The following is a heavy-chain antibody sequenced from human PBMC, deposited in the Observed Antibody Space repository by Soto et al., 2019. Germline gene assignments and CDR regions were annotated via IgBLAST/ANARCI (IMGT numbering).Heavy chain of an antibody. V-gene: IGHV3-11*06. Sequence: KPWGSLRLSCAASGFTFIDFYIILIRHAPWKGLEWVSYISSSGSHTPYADSAKGRFTISRDNAKDSVYLQMNSLRAEDTAVYYCARVGSTSAAGVLDYWGQGTLVTVSS. J-gene: IGHJ4*02. CDR1: GFTFIDFY. D-gene: IGHD6-13*01. CDR3: ARVGSTSAAGVLDY. CDR2: ISSSGSHT.